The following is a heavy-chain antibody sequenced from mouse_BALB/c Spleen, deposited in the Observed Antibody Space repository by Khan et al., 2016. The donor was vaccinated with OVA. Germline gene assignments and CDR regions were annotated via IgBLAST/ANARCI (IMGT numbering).Heavy chain of an antibody. CDR1: GYTFPSYF. D-gene: IGHD2-10*02. CDR2: VNPGNVNP. J-gene: IGHJ3*01. CDR3: ARAGYGSFAY. Sequence: QVQLQQSGPELVKPGASVRISCKASGYTFPSYFIHWVKQRPGQGLEWIGWVNPGNVNPEYNEGFTGKATRPAVKSSGTTYMQLSSLTSEDAAVYFCARAGYGSFAYWGQGTLVTVSA. V-gene: IGHV1S56*01.